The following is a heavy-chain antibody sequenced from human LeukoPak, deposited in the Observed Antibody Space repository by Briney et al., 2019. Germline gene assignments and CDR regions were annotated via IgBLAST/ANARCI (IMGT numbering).Heavy chain of an antibody. J-gene: IGHJ3*02. CDR1: GGSFSGYY. V-gene: IGHV4-34*01. CDR2: INHGGST. CDR3: ARGRPGAFDI. Sequence: KSSETLSLTCAVYGGSFSGYYWSWIRQPPGKGLEWIGEINHGGSTNYNPSLKSRVTISVDTSKNQFSLKLSSVTAADTAVYYCARGRPGAFDIWGQGTMVTVSS.